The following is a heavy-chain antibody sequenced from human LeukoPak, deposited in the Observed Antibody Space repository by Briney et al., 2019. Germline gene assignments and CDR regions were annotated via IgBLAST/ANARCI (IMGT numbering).Heavy chain of an antibody. V-gene: IGHV4-59*01. J-gene: IGHJ6*02. D-gene: IGHD2-2*01. CDR1: GGSISSYY. Sequence: SETLSLTCTVSGGSISSYYWSWTRQPPGKGLEWIGYIYYSGSTNYNPSLKSRVTISVDTSKNQFSLKLSSVTAADTAAYYCAREGGPEGVVPAAGYYYYGMDVWGQGTTVTVSS. CDR3: AREGGPEGVVPAAGYYYYGMDV. CDR2: IYYSGST.